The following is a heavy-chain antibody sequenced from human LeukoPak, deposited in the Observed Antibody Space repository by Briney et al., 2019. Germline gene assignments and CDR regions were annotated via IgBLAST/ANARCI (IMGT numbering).Heavy chain of an antibody. CDR2: ISSSSEYI. CDR3: TREKSKLLSAGDLLRPEYYYYMDV. D-gene: IGHD3-10*01. J-gene: IGHJ6*03. Sequence: GGSLRLSCAASDHTLNGFALNWVRQAPGKGLEWVSSISSSSEYISYAVSVRGRFTISRDSAKNSLYLQMNSLRAEDTAVYYCTREKSKLLSAGDLLRPEYYYYMDVWGKGTTVTVSS. CDR1: DHTLNGFA. V-gene: IGHV3-21*01.